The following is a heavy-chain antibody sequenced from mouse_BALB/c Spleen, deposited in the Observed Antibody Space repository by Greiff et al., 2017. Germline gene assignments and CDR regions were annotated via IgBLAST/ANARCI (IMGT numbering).Heavy chain of an antibody. CDR2: INPSTGYT. V-gene: IGHV1-7*01. J-gene: IGHJ1*01. D-gene: IGHD1-1*01. CDR3: ASRAGSAWYFDV. Sequence: VQLQQSGAELAKPGASVKMSCKASGYTFTSYWMHWVKQRPGQGLEWIGYINPSTGYTEYNQKFKDKATLTADKSSSTAYMQLSSLTSEDSAVYYCASRAGSAWYFDVWGAGTTVTVSS. CDR1: GYTFTSYW.